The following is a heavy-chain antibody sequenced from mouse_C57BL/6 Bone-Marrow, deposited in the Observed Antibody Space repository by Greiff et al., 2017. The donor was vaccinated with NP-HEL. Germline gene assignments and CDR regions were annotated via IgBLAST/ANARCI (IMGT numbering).Heavy chain of an antibody. CDR1: GFNIKDDY. V-gene: IGHV14-4*01. Sequence: VQLKQSGAELVRPGASVKLSCTASGFNIKDDYMHWVKQRPEQGLEWIGWIDPENGDTEYASKFQGKATITADTSSNTAYLQLSSLTSEDTAVYYCTIYYDYPYYAMDYWGQGTSVTVSS. D-gene: IGHD2-4*01. CDR2: IDPENGDT. J-gene: IGHJ4*01. CDR3: TIYYDYPYYAMDY.